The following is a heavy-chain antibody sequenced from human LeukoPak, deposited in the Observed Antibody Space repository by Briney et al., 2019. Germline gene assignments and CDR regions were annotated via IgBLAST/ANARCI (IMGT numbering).Heavy chain of an antibody. CDR3: ARTGDYYDSSGYYY. CDR2: ISAYNGNT. Sequence: ASVKVSCKASGYTFTSYGISWVRQAPGQGLEWMGWISAYNGNTNYAQKLQGRVTMTTDTSTSTAYMEPRSLRSDDTAVYYCARTGDYYDSSGYYYWGQGTLVTVSS. D-gene: IGHD3-22*01. CDR1: GYTFTSYG. V-gene: IGHV1-18*01. J-gene: IGHJ4*02.